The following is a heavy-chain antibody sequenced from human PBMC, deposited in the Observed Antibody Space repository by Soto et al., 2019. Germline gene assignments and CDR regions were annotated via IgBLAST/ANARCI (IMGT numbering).Heavy chain of an antibody. J-gene: IGHJ1*01. CDR2: ISAYNGNT. CDR3: AREPDTDSPSGYSYGTEPEYFQH. D-gene: IGHD5-18*01. V-gene: IGHV1-18*01. Sequence: QVPLVQSGAEVKKPGASVKVSCKASGYTFTSYGISWVRQAPGQGREWMEWISAYNGNTKYAQKSQGRVTMTTDTSTSTAYMELRSLRSDETCVYYCAREPDTDSPSGYSYGTEPEYFQHWGQGTLVTVSS. CDR1: GYTFTSYG.